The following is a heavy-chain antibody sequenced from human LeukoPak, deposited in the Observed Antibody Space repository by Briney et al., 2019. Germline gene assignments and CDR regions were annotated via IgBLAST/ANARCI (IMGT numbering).Heavy chain of an antibody. D-gene: IGHD5-24*01. V-gene: IGHV5-51*01. J-gene: IGHJ3*02. CDR3: ARHRTDGYYYDGSDI. CDR2: IYPRVSDT. Sequence: GESPKTSCKGSGYSFTNYWIAWDRQIPGKGLELMGIIYPRVSDTRCSPSLQGQVTLSADKSITRAYLQWRSLKASDTAIYYCARHRTDGYYYDGSDIWGQGTKVTVSS. CDR1: GYSFTNYW.